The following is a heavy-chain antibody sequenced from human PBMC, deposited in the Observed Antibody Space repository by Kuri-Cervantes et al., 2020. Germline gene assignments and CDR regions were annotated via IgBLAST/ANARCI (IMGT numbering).Heavy chain of an antibody. Sequence: GESLKISCAASGFTFSDYYMTWIRQAPGKGLEWVSIFTSSATSIYYADSVKGRFTISRDNAKNSLYLQMNSLRAEDTAVYYCARAMTMVRGLIYYGMDVWGQGTTVTVSS. J-gene: IGHJ6*02. CDR1: GFTFSDYY. V-gene: IGHV3-11*01. CDR3: ARAMTMVRGLIYYGMDV. CDR2: FTSSATSI. D-gene: IGHD3-10*01.